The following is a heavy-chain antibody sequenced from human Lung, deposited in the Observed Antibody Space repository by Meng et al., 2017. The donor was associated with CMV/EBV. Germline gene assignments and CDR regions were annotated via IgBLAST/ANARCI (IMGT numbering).Heavy chain of an antibody. D-gene: IGHD5-24*01. CDR3: VTETGYNYDN. Sequence: LQLQASGQGRVQPSVTMSLTCSVSGGSISSSSYYWGWIRQSPGKGLEWIGSIYFSGNTYYNPSLKSRVTMSVGTAQNKFSLTLRSVTAADTAVYYCVTETGYNYDNWGQGALVTVSS. CDR1: GGSISSSSYY. V-gene: IGHV4-39*07. CDR2: IYFSGNT. J-gene: IGHJ4*02.